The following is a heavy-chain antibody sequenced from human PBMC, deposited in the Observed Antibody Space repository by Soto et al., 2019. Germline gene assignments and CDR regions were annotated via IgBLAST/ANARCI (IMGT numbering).Heavy chain of an antibody. CDR2: IYHSGST. Sequence: QVQLQESGPGLVKPSGTLSLTCAVSGGSISSSNWWSWVRQPPGKGLEWIGEIYHSGSTNYNPSLKGRVPISVDKSKTQFSLKLSSVTAADTAVYYCARDVAGTPQAFDIWGQGTMVTVSS. CDR3: ARDVAGTPQAFDI. V-gene: IGHV4-4*02. D-gene: IGHD6-19*01. CDR1: GGSISSSNW. J-gene: IGHJ3*02.